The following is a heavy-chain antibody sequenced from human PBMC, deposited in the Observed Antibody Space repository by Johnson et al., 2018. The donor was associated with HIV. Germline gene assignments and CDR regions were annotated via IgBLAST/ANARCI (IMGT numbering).Heavy chain of an antibody. Sequence: VQLVESGGGLVQPGGSLRLSCAASGFTFSSYAMSWVRQAPGKGLEWVSAISGSGSIYFADSVKGRFTISRDNSKNTLYLQINSLRAEDTAVYYCAKDQYCTGGGCYSGAFDIWGQGTMVTVSS. V-gene: IGHV3-23*04. CDR1: GFTFSSYA. J-gene: IGHJ3*02. CDR2: ISGSGSI. D-gene: IGHD2-8*02. CDR3: AKDQYCTGGGCYSGAFDI.